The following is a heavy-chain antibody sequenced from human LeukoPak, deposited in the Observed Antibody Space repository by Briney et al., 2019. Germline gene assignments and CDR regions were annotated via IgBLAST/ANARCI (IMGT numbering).Heavy chain of an antibody. Sequence: GGSLRLSCAASGFTFSSYAMSWVRQAPGKGLEWVAVISYDGSNKYYADSVKGRFTISRDNSKNTLYLQMNSLRAEDTAVYYCANRLSGPADYWGQGTLVTVSS. CDR3: ANRLSGPADY. J-gene: IGHJ4*02. D-gene: IGHD5-12*01. V-gene: IGHV3-30*18. CDR1: GFTFSSYA. CDR2: ISYDGSNK.